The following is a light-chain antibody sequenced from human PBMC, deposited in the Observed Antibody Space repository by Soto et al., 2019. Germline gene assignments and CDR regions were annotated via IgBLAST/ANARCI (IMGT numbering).Light chain of an antibody. V-gene: IGKV3-20*01. Sequence: EIVLPQSPGTLSFSPGERATLSCRASQSVSNDYLAWYQQKSGQAPRLLIHGASSRATGIPDRLSGSGSGTDFTLTISRLEPEDFAVYYCQQYGSSPITFGQGTRLEI. CDR2: GAS. CDR1: QSVSNDY. J-gene: IGKJ5*01. CDR3: QQYGSSPIT.